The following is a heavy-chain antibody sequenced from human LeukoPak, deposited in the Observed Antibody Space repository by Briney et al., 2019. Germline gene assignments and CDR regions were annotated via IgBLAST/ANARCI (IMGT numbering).Heavy chain of an antibody. V-gene: IGHV4-59*01. Sequence: SETLSLTCTVSGGSISSYYWSWIRQPPGKGLEWIGYIYYSGSTNYNPSLKCRVTISVDTSKNQFSLKLSSVTAADTAVYYCARGAAAAMGYWGQGTLVTVSS. J-gene: IGHJ4*02. CDR2: IYYSGST. CDR3: ARGAAAAMGY. D-gene: IGHD2-2*01. CDR1: GGSISSYY.